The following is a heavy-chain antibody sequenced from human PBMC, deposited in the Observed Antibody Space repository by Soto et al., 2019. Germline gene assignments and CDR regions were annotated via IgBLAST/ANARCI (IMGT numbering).Heavy chain of an antibody. CDR3: ARVVSSPWSWFDP. J-gene: IGHJ5*02. Sequence: PSETLSLTCAVSGYSISSGYYWGWIRQPPGKGLEWIGSIYHSGSTYYNPSLKSRVTISVDTSKNQFSLKLSSVTAADTAVYYCARVVSSPWSWFDPWGQGTLVTVYS. D-gene: IGHD6-6*01. V-gene: IGHV4-38-2*01. CDR2: IYHSGST. CDR1: GYSISSGYY.